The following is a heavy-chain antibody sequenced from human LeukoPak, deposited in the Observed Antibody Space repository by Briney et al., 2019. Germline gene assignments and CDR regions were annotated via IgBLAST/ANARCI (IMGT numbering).Heavy chain of an antibody. Sequence: GGSLRLSCAASGFTFDDYAMHWVRQVPGKGLEWVSGISWNSGDIEYADSVKGRFTISRDNAENSLYLQMNSLRAEDKALYYCARGKCSGVRCYYFDCWGQGTLVTVSS. CDR3: ARGKCSGVRCYYFDC. J-gene: IGHJ4*02. D-gene: IGHD2-15*01. V-gene: IGHV3-9*01. CDR2: ISWNSGDI. CDR1: GFTFDDYA.